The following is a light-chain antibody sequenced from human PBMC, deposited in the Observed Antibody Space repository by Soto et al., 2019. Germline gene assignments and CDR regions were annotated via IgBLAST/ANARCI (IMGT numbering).Light chain of an antibody. CDR1: QSVSSYY. V-gene: IGKV3-20*01. CDR3: QQFGTSPWT. CDR2: TAT. J-gene: IGKJ1*01. Sequence: EIVLTQSPGTLSLSPGEGATLSCRASQSVSSYYLAWYQQKPGEAPRLLFYTATNWDTGIPDRLSVSGSETVFTLTISRLEPEDFAVYFWQQFGTSPWTFGQGTKVDIK.